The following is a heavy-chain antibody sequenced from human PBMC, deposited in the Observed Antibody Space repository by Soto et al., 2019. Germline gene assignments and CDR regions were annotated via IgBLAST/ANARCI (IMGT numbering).Heavy chain of an antibody. CDR3: AKAPRAVRDGYNIGPAFFDY. J-gene: IGHJ4*02. CDR1: GFTFSRYA. CDR2: ISGSGGST. D-gene: IGHD5-12*01. V-gene: IGHV3-23*01. Sequence: EVQLLESGGGLVQPGGSLRLSCAASGFTFSRYAMSWVRQAPGKGLEWVSAISGSGGSTYYADSVKGRFTISRDNSKNTLYLQMNSLRAEDTAVYYCAKAPRAVRDGYNIGPAFFDYWGQGTLVTVSS.